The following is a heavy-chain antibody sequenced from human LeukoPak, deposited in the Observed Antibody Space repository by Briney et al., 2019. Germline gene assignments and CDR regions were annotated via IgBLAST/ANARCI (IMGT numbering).Heavy chain of an antibody. CDR3: ASDVDSSGYSAYFDY. CDR2: IIPIFGTA. CDR1: GGTFSSYA. J-gene: IGHJ4*02. Sequence: SVKVSCKASGGTFSSYAISWVRQAPGQGLEWMGGIIPIFGTANYAQKFQGRVTITADESTSTAYMELSSPRSEDTAVYYCASDVDSSGYSAYFDYWGQGTLVTVSS. D-gene: IGHD3-22*01. V-gene: IGHV1-69*01.